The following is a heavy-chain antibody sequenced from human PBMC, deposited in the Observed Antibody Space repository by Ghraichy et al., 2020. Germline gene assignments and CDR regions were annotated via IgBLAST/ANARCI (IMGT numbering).Heavy chain of an antibody. V-gene: IGHV3-9*01. CDR3: VKDSHRSGWYHIEN. CDR2: ISWNTGNI. D-gene: IGHD6-19*01. J-gene: IGHJ4*02. Sequence: SLNISCTASGFTFGGYAMHWVRQAPGKGLEWVSGISWNTGNIGYADSVKGRFTISRDNAKNSLYLQMNSLRAEDTALYYCVKDSHRSGWYHIENWGQGILFTVSS. CDR1: GFTFGGYA.